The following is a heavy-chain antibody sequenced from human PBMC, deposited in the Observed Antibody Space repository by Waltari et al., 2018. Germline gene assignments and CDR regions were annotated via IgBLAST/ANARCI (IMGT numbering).Heavy chain of an antibody. CDR3: ARAAAAGTFIDY. D-gene: IGHD6-13*01. Sequence: QVQLVESGGGVVQPGRSLRLSCAASGFTFSSYGMHWVRQAPGKGLELIGYIYYSGSTYYNPYLKSRVTISVDTSKNQCSLKLSSVTAADTAVYYCARAAAAGTFIDYWGQGTLVTVSS. CDR1: GFTFSSYG. J-gene: IGHJ4*02. CDR2: IYYSGST. V-gene: IGHV4-31*02.